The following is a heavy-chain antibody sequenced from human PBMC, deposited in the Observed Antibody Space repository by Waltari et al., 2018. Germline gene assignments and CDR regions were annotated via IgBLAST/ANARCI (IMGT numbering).Heavy chain of an antibody. CDR1: GGSIRSYY. CDR3: ARSPGSRHYFDY. D-gene: IGHD3-10*01. Sequence: QVQLQESGPGLVKPSETLSLTCSVSGGSIRSYYWSWIRQPPGKGLEWIGYIYYSESTNYNPSLNSRVTIAVDTKNQFSLNLSSVTAADTAVYYCARSPGSRHYFDYWGQGTLVTVSS. V-gene: IGHV4-59*01. CDR2: IYYSEST. J-gene: IGHJ4*02.